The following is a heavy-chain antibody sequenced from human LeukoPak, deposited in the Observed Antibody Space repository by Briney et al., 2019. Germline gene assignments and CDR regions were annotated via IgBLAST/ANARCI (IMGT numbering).Heavy chain of an antibody. CDR3: ARDFSGEWEQVTGWWLDP. CDR1: GFTFSTYA. CDR2: ISFDGSHK. D-gene: IGHD3-16*01. J-gene: IGHJ5*02. Sequence: GGSLRLSCAASGFTFSTYAMHWVRQAPGKGLEWVALISFDGSHKYHADSVKGRFTISRDSSKNTLYLQMNSLRAEDTAVYYCARDFSGEWEQVTGWWLDPWGQGTLVIVSS. V-gene: IGHV3-30*04.